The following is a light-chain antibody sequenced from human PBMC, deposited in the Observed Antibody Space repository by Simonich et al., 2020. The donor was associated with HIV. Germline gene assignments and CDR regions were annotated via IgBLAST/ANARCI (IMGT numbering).Light chain of an antibody. CDR1: SGINVGTYR. V-gene: IGLV5-45*01. J-gene: IGLJ2*01. CDR3: MIWHSSAVV. Sequence: QAVLTQPASLSASPGASASLTCTLRSGINVGTYRIYWYQQKPGSPPQYLLRYKSDSEKQQGSGVPRRFSGSKDASANAGILLSSGLQSEDEADYYCMIWHSSAVVFGGGTKLTVL. CDR2: YKSDSEK.